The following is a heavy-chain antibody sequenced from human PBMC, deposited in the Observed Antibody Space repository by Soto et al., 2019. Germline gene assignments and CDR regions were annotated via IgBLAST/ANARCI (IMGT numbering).Heavy chain of an antibody. CDR1: GFTFSDYY. Sequence: PGGSLRLSCAASGFTFSDYYMSWIRQAPGKGLEWVSYISSSGSTIYYADSVKGRFTISRDNAKNSLYLQMNSLRAEDTAVYYCARVSDYGDYPEYFQHRGPGTLVTVSS. J-gene: IGHJ1*01. CDR3: ARVSDYGDYPEYFQH. V-gene: IGHV3-11*01. D-gene: IGHD4-17*01. CDR2: ISSSGSTI.